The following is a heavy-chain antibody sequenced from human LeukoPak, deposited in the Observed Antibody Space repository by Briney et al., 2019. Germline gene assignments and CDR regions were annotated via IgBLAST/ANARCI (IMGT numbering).Heavy chain of an antibody. CDR1: GGSISSYY. J-gene: IGHJ4*02. V-gene: IGHV4-59*08. D-gene: IGHD4-17*01. Sequence: PSETLSLTCTVSGGSISSYYWSWLRQPPGKGLEWIGYIYYSGSTNYNPSLKSRVTISVDTSKNQFSLKLSSVTAADTAVYYCARHPDYGDYGPTGGDYWGQGTLVTVSS. CDR2: IYYSGST. CDR3: ARHPDYGDYGPTGGDY.